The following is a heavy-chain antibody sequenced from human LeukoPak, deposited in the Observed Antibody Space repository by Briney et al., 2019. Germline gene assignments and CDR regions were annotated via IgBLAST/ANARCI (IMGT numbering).Heavy chain of an antibody. CDR3: AKFRYHSNDNNYLDFNY. V-gene: IGHV3-23*01. CDR2: ISGSGGHT. Sequence: GGSLRLSCAASGFTFSSYAMGWVRQAPGKGPEWVSSISGSGGHTYFADSVKGRFTISRDNSKNTLDLQMNCLKVEDTAVYNCAKFRYHSNDNNYLDFNYWGQGTLVTVSS. J-gene: IGHJ4*02. D-gene: IGHD3-22*01. CDR1: GFTFSSYA.